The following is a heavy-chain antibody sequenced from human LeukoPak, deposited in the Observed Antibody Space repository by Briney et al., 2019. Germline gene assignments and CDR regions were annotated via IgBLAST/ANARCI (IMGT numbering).Heavy chain of an antibody. V-gene: IGHV4-59*08. CDR2: IYYTGSP. CDR1: GDPQRIYY. CDR3: ARLRDYGSGTFYSDY. Sequence: PSDTLSLPCSVSGDPQRIYYWTWLPHPPGRALVWVGYIYYTGSPNYNPSLKSRVTISVDTSKIQFSLMLSSVTAADTAVYYCARLRDYGSGTFYSDYWGQGTLVTVSS. D-gene: IGHD3-10*01. J-gene: IGHJ4*02.